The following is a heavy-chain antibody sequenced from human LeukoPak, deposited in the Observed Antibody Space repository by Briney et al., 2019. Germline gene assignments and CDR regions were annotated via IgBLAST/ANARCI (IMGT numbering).Heavy chain of an antibody. CDR3: ARGYYDSGTYYRSFFDS. CDR2: INQDGSGK. V-gene: IGHV3-7*01. CDR1: GFTFSNYW. Sequence: GGSLRLSCAASGFTFSNYWMTWVRQAPGKGLEWVANINQDGSGKYYVDSVKGRFTISRDNAKNSLYLQMNSLRAEDTAVYYCARGYYDSGTYYRSFFDSWGQGTLVTVSS. J-gene: IGHJ4*02. D-gene: IGHD3-10*01.